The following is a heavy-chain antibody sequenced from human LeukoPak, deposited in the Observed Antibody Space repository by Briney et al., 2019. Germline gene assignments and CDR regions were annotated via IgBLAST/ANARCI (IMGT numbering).Heavy chain of an antibody. V-gene: IGHV3-74*01. Sequence: PRGSLRLSCAASGIIFSNYWMHWVRQAPGKGLVWVSHIIQDGSSTFYADSVRGRFTISRDNAKNTLYLQMNSLRAEDTAVYYCARVLPYDYINRFDRWGQGTLVTVSS. J-gene: IGHJ5*02. D-gene: IGHD4-11*01. CDR2: IIQDGSST. CDR3: ARVLPYDYINRFDR. CDR1: GIIFSNYW.